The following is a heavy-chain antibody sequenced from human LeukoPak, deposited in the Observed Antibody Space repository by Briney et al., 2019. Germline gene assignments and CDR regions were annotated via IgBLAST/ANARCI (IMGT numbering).Heavy chain of an antibody. Sequence: GGSLRLSCAASGFTFCSYWMHWVRQAPGKGLVWVSRINSDGSSTSYADSVKGRFTISRDNAKNTLYLQRNSLRAEDTAVYYCARDGYYDFWSGYYSYYFDYWGQGTLVTVSS. CDR3: ARDGYYDFWSGYYSYYFDY. V-gene: IGHV3-74*01. CDR2: INSDGSST. J-gene: IGHJ4*02. D-gene: IGHD3-3*01. CDR1: GFTFCSYW.